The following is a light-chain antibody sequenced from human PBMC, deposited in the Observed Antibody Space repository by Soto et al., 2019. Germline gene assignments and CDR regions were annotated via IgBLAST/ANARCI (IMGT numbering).Light chain of an antibody. CDR1: QTVSSN. V-gene: IGKV3D-15*01. CDR3: QQYNIWPPIT. J-gene: IGKJ5*01. CDR2: GAS. Sequence: EIILTQYPDTPALSPGERAPLSCRASQTVSSNYLAWCQQRPGQAPRLLIYGASTRAAGIPARFSGSGSGTEFTLTITSLQSEDIALYYCQQYNIWPPITFGQGTRLEIK.